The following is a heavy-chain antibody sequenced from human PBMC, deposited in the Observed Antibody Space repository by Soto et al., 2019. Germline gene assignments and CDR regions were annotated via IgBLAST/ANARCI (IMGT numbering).Heavy chain of an antibody. CDR3: AKDEGLAYSGYDRDFDY. CDR1: GFTFSSYA. V-gene: IGHV3-23*01. J-gene: IGHJ4*02. CDR2: ISGSGGST. D-gene: IGHD5-12*01. Sequence: EVQLLESGGGLVQPGGSLRLSCAASGFTFSSYAMSWVRQAPGKGLEWVSAISGSGGSTYYADSVKGRFTISRDNSKNTLYLQMTSLRAEDTAVYYCAKDEGLAYSGYDRDFDYWGQGTLVTVSS.